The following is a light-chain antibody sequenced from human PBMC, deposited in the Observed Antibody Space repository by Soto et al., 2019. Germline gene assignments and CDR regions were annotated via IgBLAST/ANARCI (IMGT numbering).Light chain of an antibody. V-gene: IGKV1-5*02. CDR3: QQYNSYPWT. Sequence: DIQITHSPSTMSASVVYRVTIICRASQSISSWLAWYQQKPGKAPKLLIYDASSLESGVPSRFSGSGSGTEFTLTITSLQPDDFATYYCQQYNSYPWTFGQGTKV. CDR2: DAS. CDR1: QSISSW. J-gene: IGKJ1*01.